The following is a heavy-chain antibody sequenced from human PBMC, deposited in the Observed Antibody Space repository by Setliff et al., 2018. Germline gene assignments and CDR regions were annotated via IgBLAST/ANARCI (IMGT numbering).Heavy chain of an antibody. V-gene: IGHV4-59*01. Sequence: ETLSLTCTVSGVSIRSYYWSWIRQPPGKGLERIGYIFYSGSSNYNPSLQSRVSISVDTSKNQLSLKLDSLTAADTAVYFCARLPRTVTHFDYWGQGALVTVSS. CDR3: ARLPRTVTHFDY. D-gene: IGHD4-17*01. CDR1: GVSIRSYY. CDR2: IFYSGSS. J-gene: IGHJ4*02.